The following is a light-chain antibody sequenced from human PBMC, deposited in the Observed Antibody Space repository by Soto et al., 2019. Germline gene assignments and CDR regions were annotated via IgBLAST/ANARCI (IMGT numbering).Light chain of an antibody. J-gene: IGKJ4*01. Sequence: EIILTQSPATLSLSPGERATLSCRASLSISGLLAWYQQKPGQAPRLLIYDTSNRATGIPPRFSGSGSGTDFTLTFSSLEHEDFTVYYCQQSNSWPLTFVEGTKA. CDR1: LSISGL. CDR2: DTS. CDR3: QQSNSWPLT. V-gene: IGKV3-11*01.